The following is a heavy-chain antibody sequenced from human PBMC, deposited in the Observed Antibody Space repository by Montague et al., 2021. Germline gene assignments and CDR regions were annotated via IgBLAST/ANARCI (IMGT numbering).Heavy chain of an antibody. D-gene: IGHD3-22*01. Sequence: SLRLSCEASGFPFSTFPMHWVRQAPGKGLEWVALISHDGSNKYYADSVRGRFTVSRDNSKNTLYLQTSSLRADNTAVYYCARWRVYYDSSGYAAWGRGTLVTVSS. V-gene: IGHV3-30-3*01. CDR2: ISHDGSNK. CDR1: GFPFSTFP. CDR3: ARWRVYYDSSGYAA. J-gene: IGHJ5*02.